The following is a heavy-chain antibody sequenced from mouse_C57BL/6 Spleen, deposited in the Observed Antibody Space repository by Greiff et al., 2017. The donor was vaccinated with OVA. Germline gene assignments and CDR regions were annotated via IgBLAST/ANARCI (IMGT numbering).Heavy chain of an antibody. J-gene: IGHJ3*01. Sequence: EVKLMESGGGLVQPGGSLKLSCAASGFTFSDYGMAWVRQAPRKGPEWVAFISNLAYSIYYADTVTGRFTISRENAKNTLYLEMSSLRSEDTAMYYCARPPNYGSSYGGFAYWGQGTLVTVSA. V-gene: IGHV5-15*01. D-gene: IGHD1-1*01. CDR1: GFTFSDYG. CDR2: ISNLAYSI. CDR3: ARPPNYGSSYGGFAY.